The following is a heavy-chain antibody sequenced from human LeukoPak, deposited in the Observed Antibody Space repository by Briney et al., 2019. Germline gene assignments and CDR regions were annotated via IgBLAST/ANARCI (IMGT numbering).Heavy chain of an antibody. V-gene: IGHV3-30*04. Sequence: GGSLRLSCAASGFTFSSYAMHWVRQAPGKGLEWVAVISYDGSNKYYADSVKGRFTISRDNSKNTLYLQMNSLRAEDTAVYYCAKELPPFYGSARGQGTLVTVSS. CDR1: GFTFSSYA. CDR2: ISYDGSNK. CDR3: AKELPPFYGSA. J-gene: IGHJ4*02. D-gene: IGHD1-26*01.